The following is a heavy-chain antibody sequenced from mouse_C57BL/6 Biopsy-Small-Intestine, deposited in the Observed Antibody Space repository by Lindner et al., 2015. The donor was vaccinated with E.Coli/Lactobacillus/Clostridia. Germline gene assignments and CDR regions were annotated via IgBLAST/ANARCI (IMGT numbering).Heavy chain of an antibody. CDR2: ISYSGST. D-gene: IGHD1-1*01. CDR3: ARGGYGSTSGYSFDY. Sequence: VQLQESGPGMVKPSQSLSLTCTVTGYSITSGFDWHWIRHFPGNKLEWMGYISYSGSTNYSPSLKSRISITHDTSKNHFFLRLNSVTTEDTATYYCARGGYGSTSGYSFDYWGQGTTLTVSS. CDR1: GYSITSGFD. V-gene: IGHV3-1*01. J-gene: IGHJ2*01.